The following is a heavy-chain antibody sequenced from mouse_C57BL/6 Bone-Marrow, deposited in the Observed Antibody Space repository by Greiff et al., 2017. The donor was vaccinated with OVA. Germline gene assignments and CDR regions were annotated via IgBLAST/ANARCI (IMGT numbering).Heavy chain of an antibody. CDR2: ISNGGGST. V-gene: IGHV5-12*01. Sequence: EVQVVESGGGLVQPGGSLKLSCAASGFTFSDYYMYWVRQTPEKRLEWVAYISNGGGSTYYPDTVKGRFTISRYNAKTTLYLQMSRLKSEDTAMYYCARHRDDYPYAMDYWGQGTSVTVSS. D-gene: IGHD2-4*01. CDR3: ARHRDDYPYAMDY. J-gene: IGHJ4*01. CDR1: GFTFSDYY.